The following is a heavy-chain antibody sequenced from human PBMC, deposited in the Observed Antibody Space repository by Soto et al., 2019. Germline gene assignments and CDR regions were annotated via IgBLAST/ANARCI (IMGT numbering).Heavy chain of an antibody. J-gene: IGHJ6*02. CDR2: IYPGDFDT. CDR3: ARAMVRGKNYYGMDV. V-gene: IGHV5-51*03. CDR1: GYSFTSYW. D-gene: IGHD3-10*01. Sequence: EVQLVQSGSEVKKPGESLKISCKGSGYSFTSYWIGWVRQMPGKGLEWMGIIYPGDFDTRYSPSFQGQVTISADKSISTAYLQWSSLKASDTAMYYCARAMVRGKNYYGMDVWGQGTTVTVSS.